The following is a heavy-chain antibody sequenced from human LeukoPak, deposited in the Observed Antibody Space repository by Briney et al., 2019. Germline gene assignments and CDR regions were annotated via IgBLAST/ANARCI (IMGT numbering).Heavy chain of an antibody. CDR2: IYYSGST. CDR1: GGSISSYY. CDR3: ARWPYGSGGNVYFDY. J-gene: IGHJ4*02. V-gene: IGHV4-59*06. Sequence: SETLSLTCTVSGGSISSYYWSWIRQHPGKGLEWIGYIYYSGSTYYNPSLKSRVTISVDTSKNQFSLKLSSVTAADTAVYYCARWPYGSGGNVYFDYWGQGTLVTVSS. D-gene: IGHD3-10*01.